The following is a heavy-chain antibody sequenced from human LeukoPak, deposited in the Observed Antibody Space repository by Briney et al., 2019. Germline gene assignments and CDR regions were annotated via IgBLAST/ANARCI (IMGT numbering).Heavy chain of an antibody. D-gene: IGHD4-11*01. CDR2: INPNSGGT. V-gene: IGHV1-2*02. CDR1: GYTFTGYY. CDR3: ARGGAYSNYISNYYYMDV. Sequence: ASVKVSCKASGYTFTGYYMHWVRQASGQGLEWMGWINPNSGGTNYAQKFQGRVTMTRDTSISTAYMELSRLRSDDTAVYYCARGGAYSNYISNYYYMDVWGKGTTVTVSS. J-gene: IGHJ6*03.